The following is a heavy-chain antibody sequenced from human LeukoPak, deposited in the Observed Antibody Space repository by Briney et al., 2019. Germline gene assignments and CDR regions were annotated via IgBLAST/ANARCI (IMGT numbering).Heavy chain of an antibody. Sequence: IPSETLSLTCAVYGGSFSGYYWSWIRQPPGKGLEWIGEINHSGSTNYNPSLKSRVTISVDTSKNQFSLKLSSVTAADTAVYYCARKGIAAAGPRGYYYYMDVWGKGTTVTVSS. CDR1: GGSFSGYY. J-gene: IGHJ6*03. V-gene: IGHV4-34*01. CDR3: ARKGIAAAGPRGYYYYMDV. CDR2: INHSGST. D-gene: IGHD6-13*01.